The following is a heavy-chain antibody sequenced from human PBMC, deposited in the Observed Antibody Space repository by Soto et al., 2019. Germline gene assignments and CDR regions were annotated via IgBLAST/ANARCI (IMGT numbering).Heavy chain of an antibody. D-gene: IGHD1-26*01. Sequence: GGSLRLSCAASGFTFSSYAMSWVRQAPGKGLEWVSSISGSCGSTYYADSVKGRFTISRDNSKNTLYRQMNSLRAEDTDVYYCAKVKELGAITLFDYGGQGTLVTVSS. J-gene: IGHJ4*02. CDR2: ISGSCGST. V-gene: IGHV3-23*01. CDR3: AKVKELGAITLFDY. CDR1: GFTFSSYA.